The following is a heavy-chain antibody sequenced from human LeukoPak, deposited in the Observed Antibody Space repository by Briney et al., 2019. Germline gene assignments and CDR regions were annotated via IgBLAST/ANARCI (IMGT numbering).Heavy chain of an antibody. CDR3: GGDGTALGLYFDF. V-gene: IGHV3-7*01. Sequence: GGSLRLSCGVSGFTFSDYWMNWVRQAPGKGLEWVASIKQDGSEKSYVDSVKGRFTISRDNAKNSLYLQMSSLRAEDTAVYYWGGDGTALGLYFDFWGQETLVTVPS. CDR2: IKQDGSEK. CDR1: GFTFSDYW. J-gene: IGHJ4*01. D-gene: IGHD2-21*02.